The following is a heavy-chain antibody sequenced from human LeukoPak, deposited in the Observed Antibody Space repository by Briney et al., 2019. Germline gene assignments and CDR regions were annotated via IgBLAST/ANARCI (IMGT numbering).Heavy chain of an antibody. CDR2: ITGSSGTI. CDR3: AREGDTTGASGTEFDY. J-gene: IGHJ4*02. V-gene: IGHV3-48*01. CDR1: GFTFSGYC. D-gene: IGHD1-1*01. Sequence: QPGGSLRLSCAASGFTFSGYCMNWVRQAPGKGLERVSYITGSSGTIYYSESVKGRFSVSRDNAKNSLYLQMNSLRVDDTGVYYCAREGDTTGASGTEFDYWGQGVLVTVSS.